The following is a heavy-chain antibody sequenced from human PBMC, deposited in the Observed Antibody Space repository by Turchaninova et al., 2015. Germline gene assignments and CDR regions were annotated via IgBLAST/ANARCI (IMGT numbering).Heavy chain of an antibody. V-gene: IGHV4-34*01. J-gene: IGHJ5*02. D-gene: IGHD2-15*01. Sequence: QVQLQQWGAGLLKPSETLSLPLAFYGGAFRGSYWSWIRQPPGKGLEWIGEINHSGSTNYNPSLKSRVTISVDTSKNQFSLKLSSVTAADTAVYYCASKYCSGGSCGYNWFDPWGQGTLVTVSS. CDR1: GGAFRGSY. CDR3: ASKYCSGGSCGYNWFDP. CDR2: INHSGST.